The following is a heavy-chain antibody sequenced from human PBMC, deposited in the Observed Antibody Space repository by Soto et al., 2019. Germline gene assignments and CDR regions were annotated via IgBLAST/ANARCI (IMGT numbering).Heavy chain of an antibody. D-gene: IGHD2-15*01. J-gene: IGHJ4*02. Sequence: PGGSLRLSCAASEFTFSNYAMSWVRQAPGKGLEWVSAISYGGGTTYYADSVKGRFTISRDNSKNTLYLQMNSLRVEDTAVYYSAKPDIGVGPYYFDYWGQGTLVTVSS. V-gene: IGHV3-23*01. CDR1: EFTFSNYA. CDR3: AKPDIGVGPYYFDY. CDR2: ISYGGGTT.